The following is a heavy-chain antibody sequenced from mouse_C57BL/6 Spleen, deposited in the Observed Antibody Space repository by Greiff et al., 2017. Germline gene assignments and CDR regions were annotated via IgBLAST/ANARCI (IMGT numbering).Heavy chain of an antibody. J-gene: IGHJ3*01. CDR3: ARGDYDYAWFAY. D-gene: IGHD2-4*01. CDR2: ISSGSSTI. V-gene: IGHV5-17*01. Sequence: DVKLVESGGGLVKPGGSLKLSCAASGFTFSDYGMHWVRQAPEKGLEWVAYISSGSSTIYYADTVKGRFTISRDNAKNTLFLQMTSLRSEDTAMYYCARGDYDYAWFAYWGQGTLVTVSA. CDR1: GFTFSDYG.